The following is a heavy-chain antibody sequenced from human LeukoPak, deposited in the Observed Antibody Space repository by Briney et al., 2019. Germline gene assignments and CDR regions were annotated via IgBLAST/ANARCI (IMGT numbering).Heavy chain of an antibody. CDR2: INPNSGGT. D-gene: IGHD3-22*01. CDR1: GYTFTGYY. J-gene: IGHJ3*02. CDR3: ARGSRVFAHYDSSGYYSAFDI. Sequence: EASVKVSCKASGYTFTGYYMHWVRQAPGQGLEGMGWINPNSGGTNYAQKFQGRVTMTRDTSISTAYMELSRLRSDDTAVYYCARGSRVFAHYDSSGYYSAFDIWGQGTMVTVSS. V-gene: IGHV1-2*02.